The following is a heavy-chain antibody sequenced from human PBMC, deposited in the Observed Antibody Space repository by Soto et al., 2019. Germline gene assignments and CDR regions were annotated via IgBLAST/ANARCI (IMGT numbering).Heavy chain of an antibody. V-gene: IGHV3-66*01. CDR3: ARGXXESPXGYFDY. CDR1: XXTXXXTX. Sequence: DVQLVESGGGLVQAGGSLRLSCAAXXXTXXXTXXXWVRXAXXXXXEWVSVIYSGGTTNYADSVKGRFTISRDNSKNTLYLQMNSLRVEDTAVYYCARGXXESPXGYFDYWGQGTLVAVSS. J-gene: IGHJ4*02. CDR2: IYSGGTT.